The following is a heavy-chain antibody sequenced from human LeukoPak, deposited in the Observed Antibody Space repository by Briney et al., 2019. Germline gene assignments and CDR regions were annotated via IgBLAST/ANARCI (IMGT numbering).Heavy chain of an antibody. D-gene: IGHD2/OR15-2a*01. CDR1: GGSISSGSYY. CDR3: ARVKSYWRYFDY. Sequence: SETLSLTCTVSGGSISSGSYYWSWIRQPAGKGLEWIGRIYTSGSTNYNPSLKSRVTISVDTSKNQFSLKLSSVTAADTAVYYCARVKSYWRYFDYWGRGTLVTVSS. CDR2: IYTSGST. V-gene: IGHV4-61*02. J-gene: IGHJ4*02.